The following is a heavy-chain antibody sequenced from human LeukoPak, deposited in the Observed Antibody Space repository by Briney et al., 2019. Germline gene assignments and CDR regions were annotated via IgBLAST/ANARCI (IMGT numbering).Heavy chain of an antibody. CDR2: INHSGST. V-gene: IGHV4-34*01. D-gene: IGHD3-9*01. CDR3: ARSRGVGDILTGYYIRWFDP. CDR1: GGSFSGYY. J-gene: IGHJ5*02. Sequence: SETLSLTCAVYGGSFSGYYWSWIRRPPGKGLEWIGEINHSGSTNYNPSLKSRVTISVDTSKNQFSLKLSSVTAADTAVYYCARSRGVGDILTGYYIRWFDPWGQGTLVTVSS.